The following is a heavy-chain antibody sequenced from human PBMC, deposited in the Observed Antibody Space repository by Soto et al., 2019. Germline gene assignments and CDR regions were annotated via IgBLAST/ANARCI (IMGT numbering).Heavy chain of an antibody. Sequence: EVQLLESGGHLVQPGGSLRLSCAASGFIFSNYAMSWVRQAPGQGLEWVSFISGSGSSTYYADSVKGRFTISRGNSKNTLYLQMNSLRAEDAAVYYCVREASSSGLHLDHWGRGTLVTVSS. J-gene: IGHJ4*02. D-gene: IGHD6-6*01. V-gene: IGHV3-23*01. CDR2: ISGSGSST. CDR1: GFIFSNYA. CDR3: VREASSSGLHLDH.